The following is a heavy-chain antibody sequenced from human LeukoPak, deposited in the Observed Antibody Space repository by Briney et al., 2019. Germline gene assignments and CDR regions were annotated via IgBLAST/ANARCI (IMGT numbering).Heavy chain of an antibody. J-gene: IGHJ4*02. Sequence: GGSLRLSCAASGFTFSSYAMSWVRQAPGKGLEWVSTIGDNGDSTYYADSVKGRFTISRDDSKNTLYLQMNSLRAEDTAIYYCAKYDYCGNPNEYYFDYWGQGTLVTVSS. V-gene: IGHV3-23*01. CDR1: GFTFSSYA. CDR2: IGDNGDST. CDR3: AKYDYCGNPNEYYFDY. D-gene: IGHD4-23*01.